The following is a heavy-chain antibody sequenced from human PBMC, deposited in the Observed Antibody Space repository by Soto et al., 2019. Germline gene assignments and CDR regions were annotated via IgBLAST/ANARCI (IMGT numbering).Heavy chain of an antibody. J-gene: IGHJ6*02. V-gene: IGHV4-34*01. CDR3: ARGGSGSPNYYYYGMDV. D-gene: IGHD1-26*01. CDR2: INHSGST. CDR1: GGSFSGYY. Sequence: SETLSLTCAVYGGSFSGYYWSWIRQPPGKGLEWIGEINHSGSTNYNPSLKSRVTISVDTSKNQFSLKLSSVTAADTAVYYCARGGSGSPNYYYYGMDVWGQGTTVTVSS.